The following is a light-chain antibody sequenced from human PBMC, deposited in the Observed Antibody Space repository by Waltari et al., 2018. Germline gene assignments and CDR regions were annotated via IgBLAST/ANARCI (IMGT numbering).Light chain of an antibody. V-gene: IGLV1-47*01. J-gene: IGLJ2*01. Sequence: QSVLTQPPSASGTPGPRVTIPCSGSSSNIGSNSVYWYQQLPGTAPKLLIYRNNQRPSGVPDRFSGSKSGTSASLAISGLRSEDEADYYCAAWDDSLSGVVFGGGTKLTVL. CDR2: RNN. CDR3: AAWDDSLSGVV. CDR1: SSNIGSNS.